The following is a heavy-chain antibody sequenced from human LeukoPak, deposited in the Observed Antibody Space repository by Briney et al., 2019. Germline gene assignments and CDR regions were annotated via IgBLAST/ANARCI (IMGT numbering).Heavy chain of an antibody. J-gene: IGHJ4*02. CDR2: IRSRTNSYAT. CDR3: TALGVAAY. Sequence: GGSLKLSCAASGFTFSGSALQWARHASGEGLEWLGRIRSRTNSYATVYAASVKGRFTISRDDSKNMAYLQMNSLKTEDTAVYYCTALGVAAYWGQGTLVTVSS. V-gene: IGHV3-73*01. D-gene: IGHD6-19*01. CDR1: GFTFSGSA.